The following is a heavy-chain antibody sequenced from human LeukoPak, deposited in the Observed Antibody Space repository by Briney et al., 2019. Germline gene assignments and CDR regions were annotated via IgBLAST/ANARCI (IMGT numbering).Heavy chain of an antibody. CDR2: ISGSGGST. D-gene: IGHD5-18*01. V-gene: IGHV3-23*01. CDR1: GFTFSSYA. CDR3: AKATRGVYSYGYDY. Sequence: GGSLRLSCAASGFTFSSYAMSWVRQAPGKGLEWVSAISGSGGSTYYADSVKGRFTISRDNSKNTLYLQMNSLRAEDTAVYYCAKATRGVYSYGYDYWGQGTLVTVSS. J-gene: IGHJ4*02.